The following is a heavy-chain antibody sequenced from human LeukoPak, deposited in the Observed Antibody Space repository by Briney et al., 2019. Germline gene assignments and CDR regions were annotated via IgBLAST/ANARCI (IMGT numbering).Heavy chain of an antibody. J-gene: IGHJ4*02. D-gene: IGHD4-17*01. V-gene: IGHV1-2*02. Sequence: ASGKGSCTASGYTFTGYYMHWVRQAPGQGLEWMGWINPNSGGTNYAQKFQGRVTMTRDTSISTAYMELSRLRSDDTAVYYCARAAHDYGDYGFDYWGQGTLVTVSS. CDR2: INPNSGGT. CDR1: GYTFTGYY. CDR3: ARAAHDYGDYGFDY.